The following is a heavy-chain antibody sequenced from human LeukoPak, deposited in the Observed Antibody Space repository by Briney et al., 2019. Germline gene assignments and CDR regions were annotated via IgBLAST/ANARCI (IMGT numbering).Heavy chain of an antibody. CDR3: ARESGYCSSTSCYDY. CDR2: ISSSSSTI. J-gene: IGHJ4*02. V-gene: IGHV3-48*01. Sequence: GGSLRLSCAASGFTFSSYSMNWVRQAPGKGLEWVSYISSSSSTIYYADSVKGRFTITRDNAKNSLYLQMNSLRAEDTAVYYCARESGYCSSTSCYDYWGQGTLVTVSS. D-gene: IGHD2-2*01. CDR1: GFTFSSYS.